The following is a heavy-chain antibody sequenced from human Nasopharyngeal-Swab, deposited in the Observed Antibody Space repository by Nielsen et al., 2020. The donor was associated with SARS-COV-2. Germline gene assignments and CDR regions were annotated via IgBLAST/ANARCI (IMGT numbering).Heavy chain of an antibody. J-gene: IGHJ5*02. CDR2: IHYGGGT. D-gene: IGHD2/OR15-2a*01. CDR1: GGSTSSSGYH. V-gene: IGHV4-39*01. Sequence: SETLSLTCTVAGGSTSSSGYHWGWIRQPPGKGLEWIGSIHYGGGTYYNPSLSRRVTLAVDASRNQFSLAVTSVTAADTALYYCVRREYSNRLDPWGQGTLVTVSS. CDR3: VRREYSNRLDP.